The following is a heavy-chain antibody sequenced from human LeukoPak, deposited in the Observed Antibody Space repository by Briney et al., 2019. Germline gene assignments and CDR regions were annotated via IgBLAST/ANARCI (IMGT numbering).Heavy chain of an antibody. CDR1: GGTFSSYA. D-gene: IGHD6-6*01. V-gene: IGHV1-69*05. CDR3: AASMGSIAARLYYYYYMDV. Sequence: ASVKVSCKASGGTFSSYAISWVRQAPGQGLEWMGGIIPIFGTANYAQKFQGRVTITTDESTSTAYMELSSLRSEDTAVYYCAASMGSIAARLYYYYYMDVWGKGTTVTVSS. J-gene: IGHJ6*03. CDR2: IIPIFGTA.